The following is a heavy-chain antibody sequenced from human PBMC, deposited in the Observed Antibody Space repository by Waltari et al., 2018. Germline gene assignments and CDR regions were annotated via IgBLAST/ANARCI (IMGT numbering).Heavy chain of an antibody. CDR1: GGSISSSSYY. D-gene: IGHD3-16*02. CDR2: FYYSGRT. V-gene: IGHV4-39*01. CDR3: ARLWRAGYDIVNGDY. Sequence: QLQLQESGPGLVKPSETLSLTCTVSGGSISSSSYYWGWIRQPPGKGLEWIGSFYYSGRTYYNPSLKSRVTISVDTSKNQFSLKLSSVTAADTAVYYCARLWRAGYDIVNGDYWGQGTLVTVSS. J-gene: IGHJ4*02.